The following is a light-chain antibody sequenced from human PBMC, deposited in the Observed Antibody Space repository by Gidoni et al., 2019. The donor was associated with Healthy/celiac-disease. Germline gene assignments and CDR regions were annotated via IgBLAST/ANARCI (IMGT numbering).Light chain of an antibody. V-gene: IGLV2-14*01. J-gene: IGLJ3*02. Sequence: QSALTHPASVSGSPGQPFTISCTGTSSDVGGYNDVSWYQQHPSTAPKLMIYEVSNRPPGVSNRFSGSKSANTASLTISGVQAEEEADYYCSPYTSSSTLDWVFGGGTKLTVL. CDR2: EVS. CDR3: SPYTSSSTLDWV. CDR1: SSDVGGYND.